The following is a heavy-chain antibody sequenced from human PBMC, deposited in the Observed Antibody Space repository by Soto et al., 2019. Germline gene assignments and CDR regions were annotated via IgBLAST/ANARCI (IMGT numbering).Heavy chain of an antibody. D-gene: IGHD3-22*01. V-gene: IGHV3-30-3*01. J-gene: IGHJ3*02. Sequence: QVQLVESGGGVVQPGRSLRLSCAASGFTFSSYAMHWVRKAPGKGLEWVAVISYDGSNKYYADSVKGRFTISRDNSKNTLYLQMNSLRAEDTAVYYCVGAIVVVIPDAFDIWGQGTMVTVSS. CDR2: ISYDGSNK. CDR3: VGAIVVVIPDAFDI. CDR1: GFTFSSYA.